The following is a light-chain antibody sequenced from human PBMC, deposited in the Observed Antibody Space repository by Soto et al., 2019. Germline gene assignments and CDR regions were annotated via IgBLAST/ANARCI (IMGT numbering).Light chain of an antibody. V-gene: IGLV2-23*01. J-gene: IGLJ2*01. CDR3: CSYAGSSTLV. Sequence: QSVLTQPASVSGSPGQSITISCTGTSSDVGTYNLVSWYQQHPGKAPKLMIYEGSKRPSGVSHRFSGSKSGNTASPTISGLQDEDEADYYCCSYAGSSTLVFGGGTKLTVL. CDR2: EGS. CDR1: SSDVGTYNL.